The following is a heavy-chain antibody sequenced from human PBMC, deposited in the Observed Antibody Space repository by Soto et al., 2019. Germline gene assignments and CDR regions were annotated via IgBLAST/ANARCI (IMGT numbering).Heavy chain of an antibody. J-gene: IGHJ4*02. CDR1: GFTFSSYA. Sequence: GGSLRLSCAASGFTFSSYAMSWVRQAPGKGLEWVSAISGSGGSTYYADSVKGRFTISRDNSKNTLYLQMNSLRAEDTAVYYCAKNYYDSSGYPTIDYWGQGTLVTVSS. CDR2: ISGSGGST. D-gene: IGHD3-22*01. CDR3: AKNYYDSSGYPTIDY. V-gene: IGHV3-23*01.